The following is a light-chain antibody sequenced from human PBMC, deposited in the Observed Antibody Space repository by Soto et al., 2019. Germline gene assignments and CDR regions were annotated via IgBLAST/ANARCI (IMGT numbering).Light chain of an antibody. Sequence: QPASVSGSPGQSITISCTGTSSDVGGYNYVSWYQQHPGKAPKLMIYEVSNRPSGVSNRFSGSKSGNTASLTISGLRAEDEADYYCSSYTSSSTYVFGTGTKLTVL. CDR1: SSDVGGYNY. J-gene: IGLJ1*01. CDR2: EVS. CDR3: SSYTSSSTYV. V-gene: IGLV2-14*01.